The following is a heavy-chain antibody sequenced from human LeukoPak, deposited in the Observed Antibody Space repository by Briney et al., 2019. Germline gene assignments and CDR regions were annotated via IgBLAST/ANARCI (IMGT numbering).Heavy chain of an antibody. Sequence: PSETLSLTCTVSGGSISSSSYYWGWIRQPPGKGLEWIGSIYYSGSTYYNPSLKSRVTISVDTSKNQFSLKLSSVTAADTAVYYCARHVRGNGCFDYWGQGTLVTVSS. J-gene: IGHJ4*02. CDR3: ARHVRGNGCFDY. CDR1: GGSISSSSYY. V-gene: IGHV4-39*01. D-gene: IGHD4-23*01. CDR2: IYYSGST.